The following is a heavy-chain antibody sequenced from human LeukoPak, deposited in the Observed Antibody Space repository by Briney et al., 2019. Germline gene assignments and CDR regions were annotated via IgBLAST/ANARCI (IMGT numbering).Heavy chain of an antibody. CDR2: INPNSGGT. CDR1: GYTFTGYY. Sequence: ASVKLSRKASGYTFTGYYMHWVRHAPAQGLEWVGWINPNSGGTNYAQKFQGRVTMTRDTSISTAYMELGRLRSDDTAVYYCARLTSGSYGKYFQHWGQGTLVTVSS. V-gene: IGHV1-2*02. CDR3: ARLTSGSYGKYFQH. D-gene: IGHD1-26*01. J-gene: IGHJ1*01.